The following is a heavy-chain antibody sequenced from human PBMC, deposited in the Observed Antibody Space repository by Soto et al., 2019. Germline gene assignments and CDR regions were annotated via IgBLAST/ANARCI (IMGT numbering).Heavy chain of an antibody. CDR2: IWYDGSNK. CDR3: ARTNSSAFYFDY. Sequence: QVQLVESGGGVVQPGRSLRLSCAASGFTFSSYGMHWVRQAPGKGLELVGVIWYDGSNKYYADSVKGRFTISRDNSKNTLYLQMNGLKADYTAVYSCARTNSSAFYFDYWGEGTLGTVSS. CDR1: GFTFSSYG. J-gene: IGHJ4*02. V-gene: IGHV3-33*01. D-gene: IGHD6-19*01.